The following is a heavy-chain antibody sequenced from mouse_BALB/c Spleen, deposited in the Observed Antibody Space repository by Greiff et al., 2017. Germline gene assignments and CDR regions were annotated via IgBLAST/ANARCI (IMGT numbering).Heavy chain of an antibody. CDR2: INPSNGRT. V-gene: IGHV1S81*02. J-gene: IGHJ4*01. CDR1: GYTFTSYW. Sequence: QVQLQQPGAELVKPGASVKLSCKASGYTFTSYWMHWVKQRPGQGLEWIGEINPSNGRTNYNEKFKSKATLTVDKSSSTAYMQLSSLTSEDSAVYYCARVFSYAMDYWGQGTSVTVSS. CDR3: ARVFSYAMDY.